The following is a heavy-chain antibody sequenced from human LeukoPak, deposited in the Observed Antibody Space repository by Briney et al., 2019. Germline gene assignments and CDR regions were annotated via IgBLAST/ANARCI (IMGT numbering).Heavy chain of an antibody. CDR2: INPSGGST. J-gene: IGHJ6*02. CDR1: GYTFTSYY. CDR3: AKDGAVLRYFDWLKKNYYGMDV. V-gene: IGHV1-46*01. Sequence: ASVKVSCKASGYTFTSYYMHWVRQAPGQGLEWMGIINPSGGSTSYAQKFQGRVTMTRDTSTSTVYMELSSLRSEDTAVYYCAKDGAVLRYFDWLKKNYYGMDVWGQGTTVTVSS. D-gene: IGHD3-9*01.